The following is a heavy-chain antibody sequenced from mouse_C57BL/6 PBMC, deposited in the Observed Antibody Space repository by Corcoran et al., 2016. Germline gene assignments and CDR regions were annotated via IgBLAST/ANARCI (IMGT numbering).Heavy chain of an antibody. CDR2: INPNNGGT. CDR1: GYTFTDYY. Sequence: EVQLQQSGPELVKPGASVKISCKASGYTFTDYYMNWVKQSHGKSLEWIGDINPNNGGTSYNQKFKGKATLTVDKSSSTAYMELRSLTSEDSAVYYCAGTVFAYWGQGTLVTVSA. J-gene: IGHJ3*01. D-gene: IGHD4-1*01. CDR3: AGTVFAY. V-gene: IGHV1-26*01.